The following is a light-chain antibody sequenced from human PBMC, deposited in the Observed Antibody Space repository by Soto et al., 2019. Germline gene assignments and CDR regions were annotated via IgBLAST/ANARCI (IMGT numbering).Light chain of an antibody. CDR2: DAS. CDR1: QDIGTY. Sequence: DIQMTQSPPSLSASVGDRVTITCQASQDIGTYLNRYQHKPGKAPNLVIYDASNLETGVPSRFSGGGSGTDFTFTVSSLRPEDIATYYCQHSKHLPLFGPGTKVDIK. J-gene: IGKJ3*01. V-gene: IGKV1-33*01. CDR3: QHSKHLPL.